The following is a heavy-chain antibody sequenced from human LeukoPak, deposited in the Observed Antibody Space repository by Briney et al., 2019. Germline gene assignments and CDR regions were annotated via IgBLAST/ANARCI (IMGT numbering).Heavy chain of an antibody. CDR2: IGYDGSNK. V-gene: IGHV3-33*01. CDR1: GLTFISKA. D-gene: IGHD6-19*01. J-gene: IGHJ5*02. Sequence: PGGSLGPSGAPSGLTFISKASNWFGQPPGRGLGGGEVIGYDGSNKYYADSVKGRFTISRDNSKNTLYLQMNSLRAEDTAVYYCARDGISGPPGGWFDPWGQGTLVTVSS. CDR3: ARDGISGPPGGWFDP.